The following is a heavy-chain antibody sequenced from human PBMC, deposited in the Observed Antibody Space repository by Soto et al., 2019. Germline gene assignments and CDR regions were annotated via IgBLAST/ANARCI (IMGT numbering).Heavy chain of an antibody. V-gene: IGHV3-30*18. D-gene: IGHD1-1*01. Sequence: GGSLRLSCAASGFTFSSYGMHWVRQAPGKGLEWVAVISYDGSNKYYADSVKGRFTISRDNSKNTLYLQMNSLRAEDTAVYYCAKDRHNEYYYYYGMDVWGQGTTVTVSS. J-gene: IGHJ6*02. CDR3: AKDRHNEYYYYYGMDV. CDR1: GFTFSSYG. CDR2: ISYDGSNK.